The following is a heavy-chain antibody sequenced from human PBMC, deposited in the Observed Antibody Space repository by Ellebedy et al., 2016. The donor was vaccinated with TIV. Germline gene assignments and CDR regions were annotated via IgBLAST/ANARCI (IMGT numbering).Heavy chain of an antibody. J-gene: IGHJ5*02. D-gene: IGHD2-15*01. CDR3: AKNVVAANNSLDP. CDR2: IYTSGST. Sequence: MPSETLSLTCTVSGGSISRYYWRWIRQPAGKGLEWIGRIYTSGSTNYNPSRKSRVTMSVDTSKNQFSLKLSSVTAADTAVYYCAKNVVAANNSLDPWGQGTLVTVSS. CDR1: GGSISRYY. V-gene: IGHV4-4*07.